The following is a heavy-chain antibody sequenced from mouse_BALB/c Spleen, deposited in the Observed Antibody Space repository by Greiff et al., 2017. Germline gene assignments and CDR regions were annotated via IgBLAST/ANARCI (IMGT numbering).Heavy chain of an antibody. J-gene: IGHJ4*01. V-gene: IGHV1-69*02. CDR3: ARWLPPMDY. CDR2: IDPSDSYT. Sequence: QVQLKQPGAELVKPGASVKLSCKASGYTFTSYWMHWVKQRPGQGLEWIGEIDPSDSYTNYNQKFKGKATLTVDKSSSTAYMQLSSLTSEDSAVYYCARWLPPMDYWGQGTSVTVSS. CDR1: GYTFTSYW. D-gene: IGHD2-2*01.